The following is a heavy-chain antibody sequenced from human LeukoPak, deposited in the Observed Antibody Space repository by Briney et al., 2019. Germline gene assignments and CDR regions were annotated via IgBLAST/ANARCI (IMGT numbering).Heavy chain of an antibody. V-gene: IGHV3-30*02. D-gene: IGHD1-26*01. CDR2: IRYDGSNK. CDR3: AKADGGSYPLDY. Sequence: GGSLRLSCAASGFTFSSYGMHWVRQAPGKGLEWVAFIRYDGSNKYYADSVKGRFTISRDNSKNTLYLQMNSLGAEDTAVYYCAKADGGSYPLDYWGQGTLVTVSS. J-gene: IGHJ4*02. CDR1: GFTFSSYG.